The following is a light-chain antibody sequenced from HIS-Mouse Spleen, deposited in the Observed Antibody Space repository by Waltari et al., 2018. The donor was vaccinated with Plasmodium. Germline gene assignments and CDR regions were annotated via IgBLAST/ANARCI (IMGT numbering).Light chain of an antibody. CDR1: SSSVGGYNY. CDR3: CSYAGSYTYV. Sequence: QSALTQPRSVSGSPGQSVTISCTVTSSSVGGYNYFPWYQQNPGKAPKLRIYDVSKRPSGVPDRFSGSKSGNTASLTISGLQAEDEADYYCCSYAGSYTYVFGTGTKVTVL. V-gene: IGLV2-11*01. J-gene: IGLJ1*01. CDR2: DVS.